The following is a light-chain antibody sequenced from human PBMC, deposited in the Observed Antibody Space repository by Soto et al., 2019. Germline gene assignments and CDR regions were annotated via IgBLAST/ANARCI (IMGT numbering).Light chain of an antibody. CDR3: SAWDASLNAVL. CDR2: SND. J-gene: IGLJ7*01. Sequence: QSVLSQPPSASGTPGQRVTISCSGRNSNIGSNIVNWYQQLPGTAPKLLIYSNDQRPSGVPDRFSGSKSGTSASLAISGLQSEDEADYYCSAWDASLNAVLFGGGTQLTVL. V-gene: IGLV1-44*01. CDR1: NSNIGSNI.